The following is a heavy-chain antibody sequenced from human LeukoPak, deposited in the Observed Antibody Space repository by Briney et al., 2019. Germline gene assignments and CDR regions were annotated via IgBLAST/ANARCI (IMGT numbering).Heavy chain of an antibody. Sequence: PGGSLRLSCAASGFTFSSYAMSWVRQAPGKGLEWVAVISYDGSNKYYADSVKGRFTIPRDNSKNTLYLQMNSLRAEDTAVYYCATGGSQGLEEDYYGMDVWGQGTTVTVSS. CDR1: GFTFSSYA. J-gene: IGHJ6*02. V-gene: IGHV3-30-3*01. CDR3: ATGGSQGLEEDYYGMDV. D-gene: IGHD5-12*01. CDR2: ISYDGSNK.